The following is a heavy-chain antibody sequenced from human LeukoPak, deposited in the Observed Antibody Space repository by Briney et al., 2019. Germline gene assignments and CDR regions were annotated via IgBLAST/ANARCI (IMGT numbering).Heavy chain of an antibody. CDR3: ARGAVAGDPIGDY. J-gene: IGHJ4*02. V-gene: IGHV1-69*06. CDR2: IIPIFGTA. Sequence: GASVKVSCKASGFTFTSSAMQWVRQAPGQGLEWMGGIIPIFGTANYAQKFQGRVTITADKSTSTAYMELSSLRSEDTAVYYCARGAVAGDPIGDYWGQGTLVTVSS. D-gene: IGHD6-19*01. CDR1: GFTFTSSA.